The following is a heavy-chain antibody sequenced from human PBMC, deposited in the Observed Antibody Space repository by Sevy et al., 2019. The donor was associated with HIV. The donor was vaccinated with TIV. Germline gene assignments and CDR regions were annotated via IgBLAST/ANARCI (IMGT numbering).Heavy chain of an antibody. J-gene: IGHJ6*03. D-gene: IGHD6-13*01. Sequence: GESLKISCKGSGYSFTSYWIGWVRQMPGKGLEWMGIIYPGDSDTRDSPSFQGQVTISADKSISTAYLQWSSLKASDTAMYYCARHGVAAAGLAGYYYYYYMDVWGKGTTVTVSS. V-gene: IGHV5-51*01. CDR3: ARHGVAAAGLAGYYYYYYMDV. CDR1: GYSFTSYW. CDR2: IYPGDSDT.